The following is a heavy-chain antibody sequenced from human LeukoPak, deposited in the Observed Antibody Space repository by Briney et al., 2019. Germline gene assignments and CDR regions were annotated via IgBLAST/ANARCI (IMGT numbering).Heavy chain of an antibody. CDR3: ARGWARDGFNI. CDR2: TYYDSKWYN. J-gene: IGHJ3*02. D-gene: IGHD6-13*01. Sequence: SQTLSLTCVISGDSVSDNAWNWVRQTPSGGLECLGRTYYDSKWYNHYAESAKSRISINPDTSKNQFSLQLNSVTPEDTAVYYCARGWARDGFNIWSQGTMVTVSS. V-gene: IGHV6-1*01. CDR1: GDSVSDNA.